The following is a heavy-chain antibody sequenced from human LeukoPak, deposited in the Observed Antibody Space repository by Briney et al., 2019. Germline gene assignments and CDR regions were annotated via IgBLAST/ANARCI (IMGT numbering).Heavy chain of an antibody. D-gene: IGHD3-10*01. V-gene: IGHV1-2*02. Sequence: ASVKVSCKASGYTFIDYYMHWVRQAPGQGLEWMGWNNPNSGGTNYAQKFQGRVTMTRDTSISTAYMELSRLRSDDTAVYYCAREYGSITMVIWGQGTMVTVSS. J-gene: IGHJ3*02. CDR3: AREYGSITMVI. CDR1: GYTFIDYY. CDR2: NNPNSGGT.